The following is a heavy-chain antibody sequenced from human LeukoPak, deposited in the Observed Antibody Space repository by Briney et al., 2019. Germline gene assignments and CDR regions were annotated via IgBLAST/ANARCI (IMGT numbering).Heavy chain of an antibody. CDR1: GYSISSGYY. Sequence: SQTLSLTCTVSGYSISSGYYWGWIRQPPGKGLEWIGSIYHSGSTYYNPSLKSRVTISVDTSKNQFSLKLSSVTAADTAVYYCAKGQLRNYYDSSGDPDYWGQGTLVTVSS. CDR2: IYHSGST. CDR3: AKGQLRNYYDSSGDPDY. V-gene: IGHV4-38-2*02. J-gene: IGHJ4*02. D-gene: IGHD3-22*01.